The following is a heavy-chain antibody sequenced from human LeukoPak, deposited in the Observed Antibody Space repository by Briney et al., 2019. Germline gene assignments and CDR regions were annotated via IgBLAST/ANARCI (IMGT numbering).Heavy chain of an antibody. CDR3: ARGYSSGWYHWYYFDY. CDR1: GFTFSSYG. CDR2: IWYDGSNK. V-gene: IGHV3-33*01. J-gene: IGHJ4*02. Sequence: GGSLRLSCAASGFTFSSYGMHWVRQAPGKGLEWVAVIWYDGSNKYYADSVKGRFTISRDNSKNTLYLQMNSLRAEDTAVYYCARGYSSGWYHWYYFDYWGQGTLVTVSS. D-gene: IGHD6-19*01.